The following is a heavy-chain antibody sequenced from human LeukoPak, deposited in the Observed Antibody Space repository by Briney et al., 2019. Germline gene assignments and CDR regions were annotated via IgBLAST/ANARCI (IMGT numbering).Heavy chain of an antibody. CDR3: ARAGGRSWFDP. J-gene: IGHJ5*02. CDR1: GYTFTGYY. CDR2: INPNSGGT. Sequence: GASVEVSCKASGYTFTGYYMHWVRQAPGQGLEWMGWINPNSGGTNYAQKFQGRVTMTTDTSMSTAYMELSRLTSDDTAVYYCARAGGRSWFDPWGQGTLVTVSS. V-gene: IGHV1-2*02.